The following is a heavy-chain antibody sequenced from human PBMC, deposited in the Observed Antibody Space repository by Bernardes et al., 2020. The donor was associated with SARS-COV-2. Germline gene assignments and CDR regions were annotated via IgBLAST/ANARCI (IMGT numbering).Heavy chain of an antibody. CDR3: ARDLVSNWYFDL. D-gene: IGHD3-16*01. CDR2: ITGSGTTT. Sequence: VGSLRLSCAASGFTFSSYSMTWVRQAPGKGLEWVSYITGSGTTTYYADSVKGRFTISRDNAKNSLHLQMNSLRAEDTAVYYCARDLVSNWYFDLRGRGTLVTVSS. J-gene: IGHJ2*01. CDR1: GFTFSSYS. V-gene: IGHV3-48*01.